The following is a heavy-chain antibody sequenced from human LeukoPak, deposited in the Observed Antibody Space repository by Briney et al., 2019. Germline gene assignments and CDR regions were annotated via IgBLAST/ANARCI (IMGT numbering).Heavy chain of an antibody. CDR3: ARDGGYDSLTGYSSTLDY. V-gene: IGHV3-48*02. CDR1: GFTFSSYS. J-gene: IGHJ4*02. D-gene: IGHD3-9*01. Sequence: GGSLRLSCAASGFTFSSYSMNWVRQAPGKGLEWVSYISSSSTIYYADSVKGRFTISRDNAKNSLYLQMNSLRDEDTPVYYCARDGGYDSLTGYSSTLDYWGQGTLVTVSS. CDR2: ISSSSTI.